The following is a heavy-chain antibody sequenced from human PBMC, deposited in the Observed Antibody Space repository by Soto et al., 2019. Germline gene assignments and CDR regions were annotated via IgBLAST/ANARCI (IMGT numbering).Heavy chain of an antibody. Sequence: ASVKVSCKASGYTFTGYYMHWVRQAPGQGLEWMGWINPNSGGTNYAQKFQGRVTMTRDTSISTAYMELRRLRSDDTAVYYCARVTNWNSPTYSYWGQGTLVTVSS. J-gene: IGHJ4*02. V-gene: IGHV1-2*02. CDR3: ARVTNWNSPTYSY. CDR2: INPNSGGT. D-gene: IGHD1-7*01. CDR1: GYTFTGYY.